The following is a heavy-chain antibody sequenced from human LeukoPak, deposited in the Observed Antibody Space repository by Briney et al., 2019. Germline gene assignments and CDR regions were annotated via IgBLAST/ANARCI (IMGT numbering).Heavy chain of an antibody. D-gene: IGHD6-13*01. J-gene: IGHJ6*03. V-gene: IGHV3-23*01. Sequence: PGGSLRLSCAASGFTFSSYAMNWVRQAPGKGLEWVSAITGSGGRTYYADSVKGRFTISRDNAKNSLYLQMNSLRAEDTALYYCARVWEGISSNYYYYYMDVWGKGTTVTVSS. CDR1: GFTFSSYA. CDR2: ITGSGGRT. CDR3: ARVWEGISSNYYYYYMDV.